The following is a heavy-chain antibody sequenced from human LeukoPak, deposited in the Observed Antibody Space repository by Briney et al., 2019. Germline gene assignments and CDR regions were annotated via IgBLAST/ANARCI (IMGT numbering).Heavy chain of an antibody. CDR2: ISNDGSNE. D-gene: IGHD6-13*01. CDR3: ARPQFSSSWYEGIDY. CDR1: GFTFSSYP. V-gene: IGHV3-30-3*01. J-gene: IGHJ4*02. Sequence: GGSLRLSCAASGFTFSSYPMHWVRQAPGKGLEWVALISNDGSNECYAGSVKGRFTISRDNSKNTLYLQMNSLRAEDTAVYYCARPQFSSSWYEGIDYWGQGNLVTVSS.